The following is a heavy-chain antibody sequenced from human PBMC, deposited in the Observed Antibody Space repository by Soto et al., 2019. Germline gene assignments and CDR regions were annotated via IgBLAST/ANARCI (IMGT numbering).Heavy chain of an antibody. CDR3: ARDLRSYGSGSHYGMDV. J-gene: IGHJ6*02. CDR1: GYTFTGYY. D-gene: IGHD3-10*01. V-gene: IGHV1-2*04. CDR2: INPNSGGT. Sequence: ASVKVSCKASGYTFTGYYMHWVRQAPGQGLEWMGWINPNSGGTNYAQKFQGWVTMTRDTSISTAYMELSRLRSDDTAVYYCARDLRSYGSGSHYGMDVWGQGTTVTVSS.